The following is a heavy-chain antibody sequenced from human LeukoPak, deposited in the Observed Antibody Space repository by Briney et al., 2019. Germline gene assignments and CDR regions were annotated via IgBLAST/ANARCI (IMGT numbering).Heavy chain of an antibody. CDR2: IFYTGNT. V-gene: IGHV4-39*01. CDR1: GGSINSSTYY. J-gene: IGHJ4*02. Sequence: SETLSLTCTVCGGSINSSTYYCGWIRQPPGKGLEWTGSIFYTGNTYYNPSLKSRVTISVDTSKNQFSLKLSSVTAADTAVYYCARHWSRYFDYWGQGSLVTVSS. CDR3: ARHWSRYFDY. D-gene: IGHD1-14*01.